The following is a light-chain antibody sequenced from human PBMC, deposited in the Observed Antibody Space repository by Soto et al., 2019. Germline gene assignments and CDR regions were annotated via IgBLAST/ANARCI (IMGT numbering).Light chain of an antibody. CDR2: GAS. V-gene: IGKV3-15*01. J-gene: IGKJ1*01. CDR1: QSVSSN. Sequence: EIVMTQSPATLSVSPGERATLSCRASQSVSSNLAWYQQKPGQAPRLLIYGASTRATGIPARFSGSGSGTECTLTISSLQSEDFAAYSCQQYNNWPPMAFGQGTKVEIK. CDR3: QQYNNWPPMA.